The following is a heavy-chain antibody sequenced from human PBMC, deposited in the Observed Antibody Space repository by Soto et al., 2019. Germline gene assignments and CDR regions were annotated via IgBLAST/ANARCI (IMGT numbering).Heavy chain of an antibody. Sequence: QSGGSLRLSCAASGFTFSSYGMHWVRQAPGKGLEWVAVISYDGSNKYYADSVKGRFTISRDNSKNTLYLQMNSLRAEDTAVYYCAKSLVTVVAARIHLSYYYYGMDVWGQGTTVTVSS. J-gene: IGHJ6*02. V-gene: IGHV3-30*18. D-gene: IGHD2-15*01. CDR3: AKSLVTVVAARIHLSYYYYGMDV. CDR2: ISYDGSNK. CDR1: GFTFSSYG.